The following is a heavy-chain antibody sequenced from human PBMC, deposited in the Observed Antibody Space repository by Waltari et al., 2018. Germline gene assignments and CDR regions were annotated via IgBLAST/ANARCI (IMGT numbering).Heavy chain of an antibody. V-gene: IGHV3-20*04. CDR2: ISWNGGST. J-gene: IGHJ4*02. CDR3: ARDPAYSIAPDH. Sequence: EVQLVESGGGVVRPGGSLRLSCAASGFTFADHGMSWVSPAPGKGLEWVSGISWNGGSTGYADSVKGRFTISRDNAKNSLYLQMNSLRTEDTALYYCARDPAYSIAPDHWGQGTLVTVSS. CDR1: GFTFADHG. D-gene: IGHD6-13*01.